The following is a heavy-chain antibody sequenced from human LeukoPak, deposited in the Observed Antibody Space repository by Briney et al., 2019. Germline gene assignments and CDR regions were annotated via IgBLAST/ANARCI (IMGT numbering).Heavy chain of an antibody. D-gene: IGHD2-21*02. CDR2: IYHSGST. Sequence: SQTLSLTCAVSGDSISSGGYSWSWIRQPPGKGLEWIGYIYHSGSTYYNPSLKSRVTISVDRSKNQFSLKLSSVTAADTAVYYCAREATDLRAFDYWGQGTLVTVSS. CDR1: GDSISSGGYS. CDR3: AREATDLRAFDY. J-gene: IGHJ4*02. V-gene: IGHV4-30-2*01.